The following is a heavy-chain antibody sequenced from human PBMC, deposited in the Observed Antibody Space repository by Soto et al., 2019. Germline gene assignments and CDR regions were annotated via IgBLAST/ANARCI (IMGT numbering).Heavy chain of an antibody. CDR2: IIPIFGTA. J-gene: IGHJ4*02. CDR1: GGTFSSYA. CDR3: ARSEDIVLVPAAPWRPWPFDY. Sequence: QVQLVQSGAEVKKPGSSVKVSCKASGGTFSSYAISWVRQAPGKGLEWMGGIIPIFGTANYAQKFQGRVTITADESTSTAYMELSSLRSEDTAVYYCARSEDIVLVPAAPWRPWPFDYWGQGTLVTVSS. V-gene: IGHV1-69*12. D-gene: IGHD2-2*01.